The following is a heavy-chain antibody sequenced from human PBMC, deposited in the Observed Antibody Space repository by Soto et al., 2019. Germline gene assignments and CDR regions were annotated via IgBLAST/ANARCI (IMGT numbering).Heavy chain of an antibody. J-gene: IGHJ6*03. D-gene: IGHD2-2*01. CDR2: IYYSGST. V-gene: IGHV4-59*12. Sequence: SETLSLTCTVSGGSISSYYWSWIRQPPGKGLEWIGYIYYSGSTNYNPSLKSRVTISVDTSKNQFSLKLSSVTAADTAVYYGARLGHCSSTSCYRKDPKLYYMDVWGKGTTVTVSS. CDR1: GGSISSYY. CDR3: ARLGHCSSTSCYRKDPKLYYMDV.